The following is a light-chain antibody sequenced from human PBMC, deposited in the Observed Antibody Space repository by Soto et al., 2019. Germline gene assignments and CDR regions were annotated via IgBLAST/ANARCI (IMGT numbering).Light chain of an antibody. Sequence: EVVLTQFPVTLSVSPGEKTTLSCRATESVSTNLAWYQQKPGQAPRLLIHGASIRATGIPARFCASAAGTEYTLTISGLQSEDFAVYYCQQYNKWPLTFGGGTKVEIK. CDR2: GAS. CDR1: ESVSTN. J-gene: IGKJ4*01. CDR3: QQYNKWPLT. V-gene: IGKV3-15*01.